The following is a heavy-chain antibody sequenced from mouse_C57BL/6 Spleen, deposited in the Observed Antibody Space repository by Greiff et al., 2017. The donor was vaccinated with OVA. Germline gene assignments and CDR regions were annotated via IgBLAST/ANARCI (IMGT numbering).Heavy chain of an antibody. J-gene: IGHJ3*01. CDR2: IYPGDGDT. Sequence: QVQLKQSGAELVKPGASVKISCKASGYAFSSYWMNWVKQRPGKGLEWIGQIYPGDGDTNYNGKFKGKATLTADKSSSTAYMQLSSLTSEDSAVYFCARGDYYGTSWSWGQGTLVTVSA. CDR1: GYAFSSYW. V-gene: IGHV1-80*01. CDR3: ARGDYYGTSWS. D-gene: IGHD1-1*01.